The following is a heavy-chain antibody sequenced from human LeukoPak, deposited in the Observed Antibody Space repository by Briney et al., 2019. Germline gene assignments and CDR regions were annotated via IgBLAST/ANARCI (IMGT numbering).Heavy chain of an antibody. D-gene: IGHD4-17*01. CDR1: GFTFSSYG. Sequence: GGSLRLSCAASGFTFSSYGMHWVRQAPGKGLEWVAFIRYDGSNKYYADSVKGRFTISRDNSKNTLYLQMNSLRAEDTAVYYCAKLSTVTTGYWGQGTLVTVSS. J-gene: IGHJ4*02. CDR3: AKLSTVTTGY. V-gene: IGHV3-30*02. CDR2: IRYDGSNK.